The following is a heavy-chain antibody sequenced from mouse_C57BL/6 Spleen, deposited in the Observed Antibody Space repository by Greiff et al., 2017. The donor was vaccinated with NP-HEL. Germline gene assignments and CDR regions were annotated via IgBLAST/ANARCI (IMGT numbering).Heavy chain of an antibody. CDR2: ISSGGDYN. Sequence: EVKLVESGEGLVKPGGSLKLSCAASGFTFSSYAMSWVRQTPEKRLEWVAYISSGGDYNYYADTVNGRFTISRDNARNTLYLQMSSLKSEDTAMYYCTGEGDYDARAYAMDYWGQGTSVTVSS. D-gene: IGHD2-4*01. CDR3: TGEGDYDARAYAMDY. V-gene: IGHV5-9-1*02. CDR1: GFTFSSYA. J-gene: IGHJ4*01.